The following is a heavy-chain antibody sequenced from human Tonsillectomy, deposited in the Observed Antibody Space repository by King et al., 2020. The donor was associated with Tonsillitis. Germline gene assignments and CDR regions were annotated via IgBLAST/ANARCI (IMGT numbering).Heavy chain of an antibody. J-gene: IGHJ4*02. CDR3: AREVGGVGATTRALDY. CDR2: ISSSSSYI. Sequence: QLVQSGGGLVKPGGSLRLSCAASGFTFSSYSMNWVRQAPGKGLEWVSSISSSSSYIYYADSVKGRFTISRDNAKNSLYLQMNSLRAEDTAVHYCAREVGGVGATTRALDYWGQGTLVTVSS. D-gene: IGHD1-26*01. CDR1: GFTFSSYS. V-gene: IGHV3-21*01.